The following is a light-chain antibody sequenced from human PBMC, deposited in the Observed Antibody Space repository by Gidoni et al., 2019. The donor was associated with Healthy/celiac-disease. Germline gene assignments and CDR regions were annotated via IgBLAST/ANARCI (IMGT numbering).Light chain of an antibody. V-gene: IGKV4-1*01. J-gene: IGKJ1*01. CDR1: QSVLYSSNNKNY. CDR2: WAS. Sequence: IVMTQSPDSLAVSLGERATINCKSSQSVLYSSNNKNYLAWYQQKPGQPPKLIIYWASTRESGVPDRFSGSGSGTDFTLTISSLQAEDVAVYYCQQYYSTPWTFGQGTKVEIK. CDR3: QQYYSTPWT.